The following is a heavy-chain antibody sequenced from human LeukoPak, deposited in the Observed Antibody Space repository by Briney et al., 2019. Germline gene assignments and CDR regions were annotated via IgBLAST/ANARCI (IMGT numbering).Heavy chain of an antibody. CDR1: GYSITSGFS. Sequence: SETLSLTCTVSGYSITSGFSWGWIRQPPGKGLEWIATISYYGSTSYSSSLQGRLFISMDTSKNQFSLSLTSVTAADTAVYYCAREGAVPGIDPWGQGSLVTVSS. V-gene: IGHV4-38-2*02. J-gene: IGHJ5*02. CDR2: ISYYGST. D-gene: IGHD3-16*01. CDR3: AREGAVPGIDP.